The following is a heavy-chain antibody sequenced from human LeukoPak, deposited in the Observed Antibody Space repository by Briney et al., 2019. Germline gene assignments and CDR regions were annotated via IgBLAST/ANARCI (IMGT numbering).Heavy chain of an antibody. V-gene: IGHV4-4*07. CDR3: AAHYGDNSPFDY. Sequence: SETLSLTCTVSGGSISSYYCSWIRQPAGKGLEWIGRIYTSGSTKYNPSLKSRLTMSVDTSKNQFSLELSSVTAADTAVYYCAAHYGDNSPFDYWGQGTLVTVSS. J-gene: IGHJ4*02. CDR1: GGSISSYY. CDR2: IYTSGST. D-gene: IGHD4-23*01.